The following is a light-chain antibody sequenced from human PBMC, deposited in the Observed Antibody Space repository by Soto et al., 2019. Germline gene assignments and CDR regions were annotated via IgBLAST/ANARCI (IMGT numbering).Light chain of an antibody. J-gene: IGLJ1*01. Sequence: QSALTKPASVSGSPGQSITISCTGTSSDVGGSNYVSWYQHHPGKAPKLIIYDVSNRPSVVSIRFSGSKSDNTASLTISGLQPEDEADYHCSSYTTSNTRQIVFGTGTKLTVL. CDR3: SSYTTSNTRQIV. V-gene: IGLV2-14*03. CDR2: DVS. CDR1: SSDVGGSNY.